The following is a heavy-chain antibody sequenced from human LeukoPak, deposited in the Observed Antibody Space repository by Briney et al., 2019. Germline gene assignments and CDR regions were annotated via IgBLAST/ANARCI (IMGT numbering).Heavy chain of an antibody. Sequence: ASGKVSCKASGYAFTSYGISWVRQAPGQGLEWMGWISAYNGNTNYAQKLQGRVTMTTDTSTSTAYMELRSLRSDDTAVYYCARDSASDTAMARVDYWGQGTLVTVSS. CDR1: GYAFTSYG. V-gene: IGHV1-18*01. D-gene: IGHD5-18*01. CDR3: ARDSASDTAMARVDY. J-gene: IGHJ4*02. CDR2: ISAYNGNT.